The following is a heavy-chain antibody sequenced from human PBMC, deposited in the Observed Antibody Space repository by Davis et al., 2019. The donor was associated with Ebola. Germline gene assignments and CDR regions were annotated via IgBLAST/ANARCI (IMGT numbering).Heavy chain of an antibody. V-gene: IGHV4-59*01. D-gene: IGHD5-24*01. CDR1: GGSISSYY. CDR2: IYYSGST. Sequence: MPSETLSLTCTVSGGSISSYYWSWIRQPPGKGLEWIGYIYYSGSTHYNPSLKSRVTISVDTSKNQFSLKLSSVTAADTAVYYCARGGRDGYNYYYYYYGMDVWGQGTTVTVSS. J-gene: IGHJ6*02. CDR3: ARGGRDGYNYYYYYYGMDV.